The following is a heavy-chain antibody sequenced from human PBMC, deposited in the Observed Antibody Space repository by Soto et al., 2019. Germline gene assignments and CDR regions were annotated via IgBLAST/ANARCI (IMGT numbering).Heavy chain of an antibody. CDR2: IYPGDSDT. CDR3: ARTPRVRPKPNYDILTGRDYYYYYGMDV. J-gene: IGHJ6*02. Sequence: GESLKISCKGSGYSFTSYWIGWVRQMPGKGLEWMGIIYPGDSDTRYSPSFQGQVTISADKSISTAYLQWSSLKASDTAMYYCARTPRVRPKPNYDILTGRDYYYYYGMDVWGQGTTVTVSS. D-gene: IGHD3-9*01. CDR1: GYSFTSYW. V-gene: IGHV5-51*01.